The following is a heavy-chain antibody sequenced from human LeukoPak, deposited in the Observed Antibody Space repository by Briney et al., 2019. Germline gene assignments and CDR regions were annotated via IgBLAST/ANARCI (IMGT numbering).Heavy chain of an antibody. CDR3: ARDYYGSGSYYKPFDY. J-gene: IGHJ4*02. Sequence: SVKVSCKASGGTFSSYAISWVRQAPGQGLEWMGGIIPIFGTANYAQKFQGRVTITADESTSTAYMELRSLRSEDTAVYYCARDYYGSGSYYKPFDYWGQGTLVTVSS. V-gene: IGHV1-69*01. CDR2: IIPIFGTA. D-gene: IGHD3-10*01. CDR1: GGTFSSYA.